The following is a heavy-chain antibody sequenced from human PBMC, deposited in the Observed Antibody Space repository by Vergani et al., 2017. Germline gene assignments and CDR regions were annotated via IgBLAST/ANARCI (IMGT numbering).Heavy chain of an antibody. D-gene: IGHD3-9*01. J-gene: IGHJ4*02. CDR2: ISGSGGST. V-gene: IGHV3-23*04. Sequence: EVQLVESGGGLVQPGGSLRLSCAASGFTFSSYAMSWVRQAPGTGLEWVAAISGSGGSTYYADSVKGRFTISRDNSKNPLYLQMNSLRAEDTAVYYCAKIPRCDWLLLTILFDYWGQGTLVTVSS. CDR1: GFTFSSYA. CDR3: AKIPRCDWLLLTILFDY.